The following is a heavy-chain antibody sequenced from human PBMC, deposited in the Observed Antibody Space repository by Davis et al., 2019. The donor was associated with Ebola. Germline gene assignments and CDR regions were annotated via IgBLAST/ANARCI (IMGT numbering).Heavy chain of an antibody. J-gene: IGHJ4*02. D-gene: IGHD6-13*01. V-gene: IGHV1-46*01. CDR2: INPSGGST. Sequence: ASVKVSCKASGYTFTSYYMHWVRQAPGQGLEWMGIINPSGGSTSYAQKFQGRVTMTRDTSTSTVYMELSSLRSEDTAVYYCARGALAAAGTRPFDYWGQGTLVTVSS. CDR1: GYTFTSYY. CDR3: ARGALAAAGTRPFDY.